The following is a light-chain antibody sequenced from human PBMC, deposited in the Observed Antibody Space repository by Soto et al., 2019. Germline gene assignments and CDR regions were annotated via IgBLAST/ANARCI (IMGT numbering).Light chain of an antibody. Sequence: QSVLTQPPSVSGAPGQRVTISRTGSSSNIGAHYNVHWYQQLPGTAPKLLIYGNSNRPSGVPDRFSGSKSGTSASLAITGLQAEDEADYYCQSYDNSLSVYVFGTGTRSPS. CDR2: GNS. V-gene: IGLV1-40*01. J-gene: IGLJ1*01. CDR3: QSYDNSLSVYV. CDR1: SSNIGAHYN.